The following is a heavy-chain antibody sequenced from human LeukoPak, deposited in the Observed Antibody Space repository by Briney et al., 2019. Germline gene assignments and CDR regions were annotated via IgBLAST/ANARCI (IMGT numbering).Heavy chain of an antibody. CDR3: ARGGCDGGSCLDYY. CDR1: GYTFTSYY. V-gene: IGHV1-46*01. D-gene: IGHD2-15*01. Sequence: ASVKVSCKASGYTFTSYYMHWVRQAPGQGLEWMAIINPSSGSTSYAQKFQGRVSVTRDTSTSTVYMDLSSLRSEDTAVYYCARGGCDGGSCLDYYWGQGTLLTVSS. CDR2: INPSSGST. J-gene: IGHJ4*02.